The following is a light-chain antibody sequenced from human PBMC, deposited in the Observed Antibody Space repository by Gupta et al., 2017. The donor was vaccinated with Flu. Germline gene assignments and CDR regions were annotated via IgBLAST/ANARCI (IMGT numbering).Light chain of an antibody. V-gene: IGLV3-21*02. Sequence: SDLLTQPPVSAVFRRQTGSPSRGGNSIGSNTGSWYQQKPGQAPVLVVYDESDRPSGIPERFSGSSSGNTASLTISRAEAGDEADYYCHVWDNSSNQGVFGAGTKLTVL. CDR1: SIGSNT. J-gene: IGLJ3*02. CDR2: DES. CDR3: HVWDNSSNQGV.